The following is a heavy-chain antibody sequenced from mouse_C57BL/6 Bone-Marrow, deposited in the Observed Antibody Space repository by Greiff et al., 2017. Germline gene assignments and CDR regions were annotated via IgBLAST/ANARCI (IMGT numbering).Heavy chain of an antibody. D-gene: IGHD1-1*01. CDR1: GYTFTDYY. J-gene: IGHJ1*03. CDR2: INPNNGGT. Sequence: EVQLQQSGPELVKPGASVKISCKASGYTFTDYYMNWVKQSHGKSLEWIGDINPNNGGTRYNQKFKGKATLTVDKSSSTAYMELRSLTSEDSAVYYCARDYYGSSYWYFDVWGTGTTVTVSS. V-gene: IGHV1-26*01. CDR3: ARDYYGSSYWYFDV.